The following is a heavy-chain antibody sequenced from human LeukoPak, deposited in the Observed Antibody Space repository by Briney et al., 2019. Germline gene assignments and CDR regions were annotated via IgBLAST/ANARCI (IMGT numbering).Heavy chain of an antibody. D-gene: IGHD5-12*01. Sequence: PSETLSLTCTVSGYSISSGYYWGWIRQPPGKGLEWIGSIYHSGSTYYNPSLKSRVTISVDTSKNQFSLKLSSVTAADTAVYYCAAGYSGYEFDYWGQGTLVTVSS. CDR2: IYHSGST. CDR3: AAGYSGYEFDY. CDR1: GYSISSGYY. V-gene: IGHV4-38-2*02. J-gene: IGHJ4*02.